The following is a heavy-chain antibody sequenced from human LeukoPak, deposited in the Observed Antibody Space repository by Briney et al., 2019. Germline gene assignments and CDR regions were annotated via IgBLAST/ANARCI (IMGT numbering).Heavy chain of an antibody. CDR1: GFTFSSYS. CDR3: AKNGDRGAYCTGGTCYPYFYYYMDV. CDR2: ISSTGGTT. D-gene: IGHD2-15*01. V-gene: IGHV3-23*01. J-gene: IGHJ6*03. Sequence: PGGSLRLSCAASGFTFSSYSMNWVRQAPGKGLEWVSSISSTGGTTYYADSVKGRFTISRDNSKNTLYLQMNSLRAEDTAIYYCAKNGDRGAYCTGGTCYPYFYYYMDVWGKGTTVAI.